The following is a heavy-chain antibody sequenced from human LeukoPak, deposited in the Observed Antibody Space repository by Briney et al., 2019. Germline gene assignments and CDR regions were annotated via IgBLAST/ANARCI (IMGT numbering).Heavy chain of an antibody. J-gene: IGHJ4*02. CDR3: AKDSRMVRSTHFDF. CDR2: LSSSGGST. V-gene: IGHV3-23*01. Sequence: GGSLRLSCAASGFTFSNYGMNWVRQAPGKGLEWVSALSSSGGSTYYADSVKGRFTISRDNSKNTPYLQMNSLRAEDTAVYYCAKDSRMVRSTHFDFWGQGTLVTVSS. D-gene: IGHD3-10*01. CDR1: GFTFSNYG.